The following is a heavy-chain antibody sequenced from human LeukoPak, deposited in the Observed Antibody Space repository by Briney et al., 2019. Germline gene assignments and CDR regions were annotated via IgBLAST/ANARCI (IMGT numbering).Heavy chain of an antibody. J-gene: IGHJ4*02. V-gene: IGHV3-30*18. CDR1: GFTFSRYG. CDR3: AKEDCSSTSCYAGYFDY. CDR2: ISYDGSNK. D-gene: IGHD2-2*01. Sequence: PGRSLRLSCAASGFTFSRYGMHWVRPAPGKGLEWVAVISYDGSNKYYADSVKGRFTISRDNSKNTLYLQMNSLRAEDTAVYYCAKEDCSSTSCYAGYFDYWGQGTLVTVSS.